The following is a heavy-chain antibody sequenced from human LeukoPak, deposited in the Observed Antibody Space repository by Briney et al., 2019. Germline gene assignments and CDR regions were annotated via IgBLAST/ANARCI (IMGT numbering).Heavy chain of an antibody. J-gene: IGHJ4*02. V-gene: IGHV3-23*01. CDR1: GFTFSSYA. CDR2: ISGSGGSR. Sequence: PGGSLRLSCAASGFTFSSYAMSWVRQAPGKGLEWVSAISGSGGSRYYGDCVKGRFTISRDNSKNTLYLQMNSLRAEDTAVYYCAKVSDYYDSSGYYDPFDYWGQGTLVTVSS. D-gene: IGHD3-22*01. CDR3: AKVSDYYDSSGYYDPFDY.